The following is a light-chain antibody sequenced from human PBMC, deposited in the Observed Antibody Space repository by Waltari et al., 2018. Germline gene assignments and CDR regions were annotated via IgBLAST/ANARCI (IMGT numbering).Light chain of an antibody. Sequence: QSALTQPASVSGCPGQSINSSCDGTSSDVGGYNSVSWSQHHPGKAPKLVNFDVINRPSGVSKRFSGSKSANTASLTISGLQAEDEAHSYCGSYSKTSTLVVFGGGTKLTVL. CDR2: DVI. V-gene: IGLV2-14*03. CDR3: GSYSKTSTLVV. J-gene: IGLJ2*01. CDR1: SSDVGGYNS.